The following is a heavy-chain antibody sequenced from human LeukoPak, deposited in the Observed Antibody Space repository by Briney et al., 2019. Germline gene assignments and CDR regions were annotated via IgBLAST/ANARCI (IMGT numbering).Heavy chain of an antibody. D-gene: IGHD3-22*01. J-gene: IGHJ4*02. CDR3: ARALMYYDDSGY. CDR2: ISAYNGNT. V-gene: IGHV1-18*01. Sequence: ASVKVSCKASGYTFTSYGISWVRQAPGQGLEWMGWISAYNGNTNYAQKLQGRVTMTTDTSTSTAYMELRSLRSDVTAVYYCARALMYYDDSGYWGQGTLVTVSS. CDR1: GYTFTSYG.